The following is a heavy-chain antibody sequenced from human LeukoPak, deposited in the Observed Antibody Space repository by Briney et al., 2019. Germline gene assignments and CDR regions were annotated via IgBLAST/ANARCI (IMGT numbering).Heavy chain of an antibody. CDR2: NSRKAYGGPT. Sequence: PGGSQRLYCTAYGFTCGVYAMSGVRQATGKGMEWVGFNSRKAYGGPTEYDASVKGRFTISRDDYKSFAYLQMNSLKTEDTAVYYCTTDLQGSSWYRGCFRYWGQGTLVTVSS. J-gene: IGHJ4*02. D-gene: IGHD6-13*01. CDR1: GFTCGVYA. V-gene: IGHV3-49*04. CDR3: TTDLQGSSWYRGCFRY.